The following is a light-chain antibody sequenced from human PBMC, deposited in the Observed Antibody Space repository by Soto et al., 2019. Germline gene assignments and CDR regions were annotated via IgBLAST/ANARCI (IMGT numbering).Light chain of an antibody. Sequence: EVVMTQSPLSLPVTLGQPASISCRSSQSLVDRDGNTYLSWFHQRPGQSPRRLIYRVSKRDSGIPDRFSGSGSGTDFTLKISRVEAEDVGVYYCMQSTYWPPMYTFGQGTKVETK. V-gene: IGKV2-30*01. J-gene: IGKJ2*01. CDR3: MQSTYWPPMYT. CDR2: RVS. CDR1: QSLVDRDGNTY.